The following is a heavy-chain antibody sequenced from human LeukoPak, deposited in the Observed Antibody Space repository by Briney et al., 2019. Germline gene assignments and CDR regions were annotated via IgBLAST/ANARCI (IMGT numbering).Heavy chain of an antibody. CDR3: ARDERGGVVVAASWFDP. Sequence: SETLSLTCTVSGYSISSGYYWGRIRQPPGKGLEWIGSIYHSGSTYYNPSLKSRVTISVDTSKNQFSLKLSSVTAADTAVYYCARDERGGVVVAASWFDPWGQGTLVTVSS. J-gene: IGHJ5*02. D-gene: IGHD2-15*01. CDR2: IYHSGST. CDR1: GYSISSGYY. V-gene: IGHV4-38-2*02.